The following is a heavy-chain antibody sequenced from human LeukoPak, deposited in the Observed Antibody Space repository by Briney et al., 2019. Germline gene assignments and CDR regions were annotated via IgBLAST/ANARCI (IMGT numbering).Heavy chain of an antibody. J-gene: IGHJ4*02. CDR2: IYHSGNT. CDR1: GGSISSYY. D-gene: IGHD6-19*01. Sequence: RSSETLSLTCTVSGGSISSYYWNWIRQPPGKGLEWIGSIYHSGNTNYNPSLRSPVTISVDTSKNQFSLKLSSVTAADTAVYYCARGVQQWPYYYDYWGQGTLVTVSS. CDR3: ARGVQQWPYYYDY. V-gene: IGHV4-59*01.